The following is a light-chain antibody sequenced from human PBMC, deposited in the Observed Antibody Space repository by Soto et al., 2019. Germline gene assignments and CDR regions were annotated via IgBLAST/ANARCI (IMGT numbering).Light chain of an antibody. Sequence: EIVLTQSPGTLSLSPGERATLSCRASQSVSNSYLAWYQQKPGQAPSLLMYGASRRATGIPERFSGSGSGTDFTLTIGRLEPEDFAVYYCQQYASSPRTFDQGTKVEIK. CDR1: QSVSNSY. J-gene: IGKJ1*01. CDR3: QQYASSPRT. V-gene: IGKV3-20*01. CDR2: GAS.